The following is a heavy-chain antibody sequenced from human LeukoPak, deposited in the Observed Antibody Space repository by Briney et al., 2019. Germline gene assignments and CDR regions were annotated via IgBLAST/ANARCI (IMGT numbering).Heavy chain of an antibody. CDR1: GGTFSSYA. V-gene: IGHV1-69*05. J-gene: IGHJ3*02. CDR2: IIPIFGTA. CDR3: ARGGDCGGDCHDAFDI. D-gene: IGHD2-21*02. Sequence: SVKVSCKASGGTFSSYAISWVRQAPGQGLERMGGIIPIFGTANYAQKFQGRVTITTDESTSTAYMELSSLRSEDTAVYYCARGGDCGGDCHDAFDIWGQGTMVTVSS.